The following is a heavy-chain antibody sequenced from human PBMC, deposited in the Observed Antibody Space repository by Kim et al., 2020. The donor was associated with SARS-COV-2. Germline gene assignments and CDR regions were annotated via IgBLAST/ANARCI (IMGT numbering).Heavy chain of an antibody. D-gene: IGHD3-3*01. CDR2: IYYSGST. J-gene: IGHJ6*02. CDR3: ARGVLRGYDFRMDV. CDR1: GGSISSYY. V-gene: IGHV4-59*01. Sequence: SETLSLTCTVSGGSISSYYWSWIRQPPGKGLEWIGYIYYSGSTNYNPSLKSRVTISVDTSKNQFSLKLSSVTAADTAVYYCARGVLRGYDFRMDVWGQGTTVTVSS.